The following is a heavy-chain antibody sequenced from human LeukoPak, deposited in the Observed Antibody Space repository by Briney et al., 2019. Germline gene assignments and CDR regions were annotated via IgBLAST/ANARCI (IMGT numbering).Heavy chain of an antibody. Sequence: PGGSLRLSCAASGFTFSSYEMNWVRQAPGKGLEWLSYLSGGDNTIYYADSVKGRFTISRDNANNSLYLQMNSLRAEDTAIYYCARGRPGQWLVLDYWGQGTLVTVSS. D-gene: IGHD6-19*01. CDR1: GFTFSSYE. CDR2: LSGGDNTI. J-gene: IGHJ4*02. CDR3: ARGRPGQWLVLDY. V-gene: IGHV3-48*03.